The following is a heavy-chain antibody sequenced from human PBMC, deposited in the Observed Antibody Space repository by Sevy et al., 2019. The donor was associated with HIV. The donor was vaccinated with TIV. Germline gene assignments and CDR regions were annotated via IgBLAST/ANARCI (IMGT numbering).Heavy chain of an antibody. CDR3: AKDVDVSSWRYKYYGMDV. V-gene: IGHV3-30*18. CDR2: ISYDGSNI. CDR1: GFTFTSYG. Sequence: GSLRLSCAASGFTFTSYGIHWVRQAPGKGLEWVAVISYDGSNIYYAGSVKGRFTISRDNSKNTLYLQMNSLSAEDTAVYYCAKDVDVSSWRYKYYGMDVWGQGTTVTVSS. J-gene: IGHJ6*02. D-gene: IGHD6-13*01.